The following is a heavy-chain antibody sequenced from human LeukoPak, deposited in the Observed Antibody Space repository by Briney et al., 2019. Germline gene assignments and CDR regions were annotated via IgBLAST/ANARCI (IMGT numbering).Heavy chain of an antibody. V-gene: IGHV3-30*18. J-gene: IGHJ4*02. D-gene: IGHD6-13*01. Sequence: TGGSLRLSCAASGFTFSSYGMHWVRQAPGKGLEWVAVISYDGSNKYYADSVKGRFTISRDNSKNTLYLQMNSLRAEDTAVYYCAKDRISYSSSPFDYWGQGTLVTVSS. CDR2: ISYDGSNK. CDR3: AKDRISYSSSPFDY. CDR1: GFTFSSYG.